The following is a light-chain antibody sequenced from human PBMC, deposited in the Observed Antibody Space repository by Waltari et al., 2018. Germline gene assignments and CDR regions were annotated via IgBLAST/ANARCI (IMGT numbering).Light chain of an antibody. V-gene: IGKV4-1*01. CDR2: WAS. Sequence: DFVMTQSPDSLAVSLGERATINCKSSQSVLYSPNSKNYLAWYQQKPGQPPKLLLYWASTRESGVPDRFSGSGSGTDFTLTISSLQAEDVAVYYCHQYSTTPWTFGQGTKVEI. CDR3: HQYSTTPWT. J-gene: IGKJ1*01. CDR1: QSVLYSPNSKNY.